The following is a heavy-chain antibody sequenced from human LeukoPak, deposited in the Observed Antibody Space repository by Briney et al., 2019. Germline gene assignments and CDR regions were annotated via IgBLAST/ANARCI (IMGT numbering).Heavy chain of an antibody. V-gene: IGHV4-39*07. CDR3: ARTKLRFLECGFDP. CDR1: GGSISSSRYY. D-gene: IGHD3-3*01. Sequence: SETLSLTCTVSGGSISSSRYYWGWIRQPPGKGLEWIGSIYYSGSTYYNPSLKSRVTISVDTSKNQFSLKLSSVTAAVTAVYYCARTKLRFLECGFDPWGQGTLVTVSS. J-gene: IGHJ5*02. CDR2: IYYSGST.